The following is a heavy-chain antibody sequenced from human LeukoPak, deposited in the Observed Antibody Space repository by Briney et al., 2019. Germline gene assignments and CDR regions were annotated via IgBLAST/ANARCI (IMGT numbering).Heavy chain of an antibody. Sequence: GSLRLSCAASGFTFRSYAMSWIRQPPGKGLEWIGEINHSGSTNYNPSLKSRVTISVDTSKNQFSLKLSSVTAADTAVYYCARGPGIAVAGTSPFDYWGQGTLVTVSS. D-gene: IGHD6-19*01. V-gene: IGHV4-34*01. CDR1: GFTFRSYA. CDR3: ARGPGIAVAGTSPFDY. CDR2: INHSGST. J-gene: IGHJ4*02.